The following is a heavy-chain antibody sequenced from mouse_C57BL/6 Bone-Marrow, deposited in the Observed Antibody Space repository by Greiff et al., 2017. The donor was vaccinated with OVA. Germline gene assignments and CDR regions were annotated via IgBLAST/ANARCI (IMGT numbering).Heavy chain of an antibody. V-gene: IGHV1-69*01. CDR3: AKERKYYGSWDFDV. J-gene: IGHJ1*03. D-gene: IGHD1-1*01. CDR2: IDPSDSYT. Sequence: QVQLQQPGAELVMPGASVKLSCKASGYTFTSYWMHWVKQRPGQGLEWIGEIDPSDSYTNYNQKFKGKSTLTVDKSSSTAYMQLSSLTSEDSAVYYCAKERKYYGSWDFDVWGTGTTVTVSS. CDR1: GYTFTSYW.